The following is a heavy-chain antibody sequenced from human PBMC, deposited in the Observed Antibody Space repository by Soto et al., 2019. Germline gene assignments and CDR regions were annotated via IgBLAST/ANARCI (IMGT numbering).Heavy chain of an antibody. Sequence: QLQLQESGPGLVKPSETLSLTCTVSGGSISSSSCYWGWIRQPPGKGLEWIGSIYYSGSTYYNPSLKSRGPISVDTSQNQCSRKLSSVTAAATAVYYCARLTVEDGDGYYYYGLDVWGQGTTVTVSS. D-gene: IGHD2-21*02. V-gene: IGHV4-39*01. J-gene: IGHJ6*02. CDR3: ARLTVEDGDGYYYYGLDV. CDR1: GGSISSSSCY. CDR2: IYYSGST.